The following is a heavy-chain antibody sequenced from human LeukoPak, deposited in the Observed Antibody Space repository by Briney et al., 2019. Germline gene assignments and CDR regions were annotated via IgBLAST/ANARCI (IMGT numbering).Heavy chain of an antibody. CDR3: ARVPGRTRYFDY. Sequence: GGSLRLSCAASGFTFTCCWRSWVRQTPGKGLEWVASIKQDGSEKFYADSVKGRFNISRDNAKNSLSLQVNSLRGEDTAVYYCARVPGRTRYFDYWGQGILVTVSS. J-gene: IGHJ4*02. D-gene: IGHD1-26*01. V-gene: IGHV3-7*01. CDR2: IKQDGSEK. CDR1: GFTFTCCW.